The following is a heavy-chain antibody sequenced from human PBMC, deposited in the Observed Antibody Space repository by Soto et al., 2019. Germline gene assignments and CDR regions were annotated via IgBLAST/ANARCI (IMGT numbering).Heavy chain of an antibody. Sequence: GGSLRLSCAASGFTFSSYAMSWVRQAPGKGLEWVSAISGSGGSTYYADSVKGRFTISRDNSKNTLYLQMNSLRAEDTAVYYCAKAIRMVYASATYYYYYMDVWGKGTTVTVSS. V-gene: IGHV3-23*01. J-gene: IGHJ6*03. D-gene: IGHD2-8*01. CDR3: AKAIRMVYASATYYYYYMDV. CDR1: GFTFSSYA. CDR2: ISGSGGST.